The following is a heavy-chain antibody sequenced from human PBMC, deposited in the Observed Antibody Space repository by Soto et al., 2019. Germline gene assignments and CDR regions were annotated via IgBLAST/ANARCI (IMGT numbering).Heavy chain of an antibody. CDR1: GGSISGSTYH. V-gene: IGHV4-39*01. Sequence: QLQLQESGPGLVKPSETLSLTCTVSGGSISGSTYHWGWIRQPPGKGLEWIGSCSYSGSPYYNASLKSRVTISVDTSKNQFSLKLTSVTAADTAAYYCAGGRLGYCSSSSCYWFDPWGQGTRVTVSS. J-gene: IGHJ5*02. CDR2: CSYSGSP. CDR3: AGGRLGYCSSSSCYWFDP. D-gene: IGHD2-2*01.